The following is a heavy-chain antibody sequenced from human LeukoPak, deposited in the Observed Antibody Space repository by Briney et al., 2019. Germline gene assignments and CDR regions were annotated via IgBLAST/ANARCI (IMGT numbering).Heavy chain of an antibody. CDR3: AKNYGTNSYYFDY. D-gene: IGHD4-23*01. J-gene: IGHJ4*02. CDR1: GFIFSNFG. V-gene: IGHV3-30*18. Sequence: GRSLRLSCAVSGFIFSNFGMHWVRQAPGKGLEWVAIISYDGNHKLYADSVKGRFTISRGNSENTLYLQMNSLRADDTAVYYCAKNYGTNSYYFDYWGQGTLVTVSS. CDR2: ISYDGNHK.